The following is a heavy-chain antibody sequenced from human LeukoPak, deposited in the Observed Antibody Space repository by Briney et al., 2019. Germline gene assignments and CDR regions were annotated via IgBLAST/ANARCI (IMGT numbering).Heavy chain of an antibody. CDR1: GFTFGNYA. J-gene: IGHJ4*02. V-gene: IGHV3-23*03. Sequence: PGGSLRLSCAASGFTFGNYAMAWVRQSPGKGLEWAHFFPNFGKNTYHTDSVKGRFTISRDNSKNTLSLQMNSLRVEDTAVYYCAKATQRYCTGGTCYPLDYWGQGTLVTVSS. D-gene: IGHD2-8*02. CDR3: AKATQRYCTGGTCYPLDY. CDR2: FPNFGKNT.